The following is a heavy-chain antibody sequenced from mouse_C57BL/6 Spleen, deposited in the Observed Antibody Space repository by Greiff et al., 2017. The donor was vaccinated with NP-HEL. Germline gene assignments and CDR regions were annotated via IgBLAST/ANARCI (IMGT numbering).Heavy chain of an antibody. CDR2: IYPYNGVS. V-gene: IGHV1-31*01. J-gene: IGHJ2*01. D-gene: IGHD1-1*01. Sequence: EVQLQESGPELVKPGASVKISCKASGYSFTGYYMHWVRQSLGIIFDWIGYIYPYNGVSSYNQKFKGKATLTVDKSSSTAYMELRSLTSEDSAVYYCARGGYYGSSYNFDYWGQGTTLTVSS. CDR3: ARGGYYGSSYNFDY. CDR1: GYSFTGYY.